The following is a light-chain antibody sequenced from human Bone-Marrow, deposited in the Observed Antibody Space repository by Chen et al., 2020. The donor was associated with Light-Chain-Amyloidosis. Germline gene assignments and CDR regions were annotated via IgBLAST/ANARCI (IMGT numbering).Light chain of an antibody. CDR2: EVT. Sequence: SELTQPPSVSGSPGQSITISCPGTISHASGYNHVSWYQQHPDKAPKLIIYEVTNRPSWVPVRFSGSKSDNTASLTISGLQTEDEADYFCSSYTITNTLVFGSGTRVTVL. J-gene: IGLJ1*01. V-gene: IGLV2-14*01. CDR3: SSYTITNTLV. CDR1: ISHASGYNH.